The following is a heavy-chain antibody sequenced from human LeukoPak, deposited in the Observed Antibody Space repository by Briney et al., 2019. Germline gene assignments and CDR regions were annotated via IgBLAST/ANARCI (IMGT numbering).Heavy chain of an antibody. CDR1: GLSFCDYS. CDR2: ISSTGSPR. J-gene: IGHJ4*02. D-gene: IGHD1-14*01. Sequence: GGSLRLSRTASGLSFCDYSMNWVRQAPGKGLEWISYISSTGSPRQYAESVEGRFTIYRDNVKNSLYLQMNSLIAEDMDVYYCWKMYGENHIWNWGKGTLVTVSA. CDR3: WKMYGENHIWN. V-gene: IGHV3-48*01.